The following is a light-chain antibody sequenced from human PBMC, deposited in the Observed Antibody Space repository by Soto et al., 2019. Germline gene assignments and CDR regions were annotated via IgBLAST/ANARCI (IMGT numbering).Light chain of an antibody. Sequence: QSALTQPRSVSGSPGQSVTISCSGTSSDVGGYDYVSWYQQHPGKAPKLIICDVSRRPSGVPDRFSGSKSGNTASLTISGLQAEDEADFYCSSYAGTYTPYVFGTGTQLTVL. V-gene: IGLV2-11*01. J-gene: IGLJ1*01. CDR1: SSDVGGYDY. CDR3: SSYAGTYTPYV. CDR2: DVS.